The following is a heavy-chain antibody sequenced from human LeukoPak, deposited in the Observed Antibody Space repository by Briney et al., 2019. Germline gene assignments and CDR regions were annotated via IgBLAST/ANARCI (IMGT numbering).Heavy chain of an antibody. CDR1: GGSISGYY. J-gene: IGHJ4*02. CDR3: ARQTFGALYFGS. Sequence: SETLSLTCAVSGGSISGYYWSWIRQPAGKGLEWMGRVYNSGSTNYNPSLKSRVTISTDMSKNQFSLKLSSVTAADTAVYYCARQTFGALYFGSWGQGTLVTVSS. CDR2: VYNSGST. V-gene: IGHV4-4*07. D-gene: IGHD3-10*01.